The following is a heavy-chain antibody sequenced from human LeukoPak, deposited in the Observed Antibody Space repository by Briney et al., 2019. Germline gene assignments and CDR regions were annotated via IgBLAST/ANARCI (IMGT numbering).Heavy chain of an antibody. CDR3: AELGITMIGGV. CDR1: GFTFSSYN. D-gene: IGHD3-10*02. V-gene: IGHV3-21*01. J-gene: IGHJ6*04. CDR2: ISSSSSYI. Sequence: GGSLRLSCAASGFTFSSYNMNWVRQAPGKGLEWVSSISSSSSYIYYTDSVKGRFTISRDNAKNSLYLQMNSLRAEDTAVYYCAELGITMIGGVWGKGTTVTISS.